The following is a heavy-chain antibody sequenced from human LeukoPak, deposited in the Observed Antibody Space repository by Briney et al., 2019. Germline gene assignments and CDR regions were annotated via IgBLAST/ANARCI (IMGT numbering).Heavy chain of an antibody. CDR1: GYTFTSYY. D-gene: IGHD2-2*01. V-gene: IGHV1-46*01. J-gene: IGHJ4*02. CDR2: INPSGGST. CDR3: ARDFGYCSSTSCPPDY. Sequence: GASVKVSCKASGYTFTSYYMHWVRQAPGQGLEWMGIINPSGGSTSYAQKFQGRVTMTRDTSTSTAYMELRSLRSDDTAVYYCARDFGYCSSTSCPPDYWGQGTLVAVSS.